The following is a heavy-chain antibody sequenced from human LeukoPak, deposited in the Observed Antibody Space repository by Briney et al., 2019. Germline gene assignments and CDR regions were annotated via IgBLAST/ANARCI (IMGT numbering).Heavy chain of an antibody. CDR3: ARLPTDCRGGSCYSFYHYYGMDV. CDR2: IYPGDSDT. CDR1: GYSFTTYW. D-gene: IGHD2-15*01. V-gene: IGHV5-51*07. J-gene: IGHJ6*04. Sequence: GESLKISCKGYGYSFTTYWIGWVHQMPGKGQEWMGIIYPGDSDTRYSPSFQGQVTISADKSINTAYLQWSSLKASDTAMYYCARLPTDCRGGSCYSFYHYYGMDVWGKGTTVTVSS.